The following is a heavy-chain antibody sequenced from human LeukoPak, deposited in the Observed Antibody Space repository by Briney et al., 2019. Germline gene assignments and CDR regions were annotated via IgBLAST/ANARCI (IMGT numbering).Heavy chain of an antibody. D-gene: IGHD3-22*01. CDR1: SGTFSSYA. CDR2: IIPIFGTA. V-gene: IGHV1-69*05. CDR3: ATPTYYYDSSGYYTNWFDP. J-gene: IGHJ5*02. Sequence: SVKVSCKASSGTFSSYAISWVRQAPGQGLEWMGGIIPIFGTANYAQKFQGRVTITTDESTSTAYMELSSLRSEDTAVYYCATPTYYYDSSGYYTNWFDPWGQGTLVTVSS.